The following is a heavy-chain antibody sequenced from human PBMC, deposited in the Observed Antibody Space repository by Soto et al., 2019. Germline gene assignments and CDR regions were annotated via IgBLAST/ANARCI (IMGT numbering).Heavy chain of an antibody. CDR1: WVTFSSYA. Sequence: CGLLRLSCAASWVTFSSYAMKWVRQAPGKGLEWVSLIGESGTPTYYADSVKGRFTISRDNSGNTLFLEMYSLRAEDTAVYYCARYIPGVRYYGMDVWGQGTTVTVSS. CDR3: ARYIPGVRYYGMDV. V-gene: IGHV3-23*01. J-gene: IGHJ6*02. CDR2: IGESGTPT. D-gene: IGHD2-2*01.